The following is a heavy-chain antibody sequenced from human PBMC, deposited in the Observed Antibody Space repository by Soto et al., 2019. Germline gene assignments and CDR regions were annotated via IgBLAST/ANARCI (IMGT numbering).Heavy chain of an antibody. J-gene: IGHJ4*02. V-gene: IGHV1-2*02. CDR2: INPNSGGT. D-gene: IGHD1-1*01. CDR3: AREPATAKPEGVDF. Sequence: ASVKVSCKASGYTFTGYYIHWVRQAPGQGLEWMGWINPNSGGTKYAPKFQGGVTMTRDTSITTAYMELSRLRSGDTAVYYCAREPATAKPEGVDFWGQGTLVTVSS. CDR1: GYTFTGYY.